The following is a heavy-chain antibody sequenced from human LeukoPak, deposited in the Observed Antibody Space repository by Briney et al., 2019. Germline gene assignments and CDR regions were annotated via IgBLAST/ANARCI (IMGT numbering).Heavy chain of an antibody. CDR3: ASAYYHYYFDY. V-gene: IGHV3-74*01. Sequence: GGSLRLSCAASGFTFSSYWMHWVRQAPGKGLVWVSRINSDGSSTSYADSVKGRFTISRDNAKNTLYLQMNSLRAEDSAVYYCASAYYHYYFDYWGQGTLVTVSS. D-gene: IGHD3-16*01. J-gene: IGHJ4*02. CDR2: INSDGSST. CDR1: GFTFSSYW.